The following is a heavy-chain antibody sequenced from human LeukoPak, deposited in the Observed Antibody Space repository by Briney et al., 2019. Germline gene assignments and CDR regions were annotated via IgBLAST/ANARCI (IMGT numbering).Heavy chain of an antibody. D-gene: IGHD6-19*01. CDR2: INGDGSIT. CDR1: GFTFSSYW. Sequence: PGGSLRLSCAASGFTFSSYWMHWVRQAPGKGLLWVSRINGDGSITSTADSVKGRFTISRDNSKNTLYLQMNSLRAEDTAVYYCAKDRDYSGGWYQADYWGQGTLVTVSS. CDR3: AKDRDYSGGWYQADY. V-gene: IGHV3-74*01. J-gene: IGHJ4*02.